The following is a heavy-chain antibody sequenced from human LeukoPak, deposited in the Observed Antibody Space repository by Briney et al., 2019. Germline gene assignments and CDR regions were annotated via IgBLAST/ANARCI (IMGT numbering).Heavy chain of an antibody. V-gene: IGHV4-4*07. CDR2: IYTSGST. CDR1: GGSISSYY. D-gene: IGHD4-11*01. CDR3: ASQNFYSNYDPYYYYMDV. Sequence: SETLSLTCTVSGGSISSYYWSWIRQPAGKGLEWIGRIYTSGSTNYNPSLKSRVTMSVDTSKNQFSLKLSSVTAADTAVYYCASQNFYSNYDPYYYYMDVWGKGTTVTVSS. J-gene: IGHJ6*03.